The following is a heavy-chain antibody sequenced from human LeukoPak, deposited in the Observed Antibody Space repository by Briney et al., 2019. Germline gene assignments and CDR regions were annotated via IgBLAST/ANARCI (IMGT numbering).Heavy chain of an antibody. V-gene: IGHV1-18*01. D-gene: IGHD4-17*01. CDR2: ISAYNGNT. CDR3: GRRPSYGDVDY. CDR1: GYTFTSYG. J-gene: IGHJ4*02. Sequence: ASAKVSCKASGYTFTSYGISWVREAPGQGLEWMVWISAYNGNTTYAQKLQGRVTMTTDTSTSTAYMELRSLRSDDTAVYYCGRRPSYGDVDYWGQGTLVTVSS.